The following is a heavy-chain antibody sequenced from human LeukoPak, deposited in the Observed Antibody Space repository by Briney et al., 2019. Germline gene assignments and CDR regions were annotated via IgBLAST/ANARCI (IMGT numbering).Heavy chain of an antibody. J-gene: IGHJ6*02. D-gene: IGHD3-3*01. V-gene: IGHV1-8*01. CDR2: MNPNSGNT. CDR3: ARSGLTYYDFWSGPIYYYYYGMDV. CDR1: GYTFTSYD. Sequence: ASVKVSCKASGYTFTSYDINWVRQATGQGLEWMGWMNPNSGNTGYAQKFQGRVTMTRNTSISTAYMELSSLRSEDTAVYYCARSGLTYYDFWSGPIYYYYYGMDVWGQGTTVTVSS.